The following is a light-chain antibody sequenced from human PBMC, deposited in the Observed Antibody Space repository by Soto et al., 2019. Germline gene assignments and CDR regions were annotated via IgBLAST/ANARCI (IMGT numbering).Light chain of an antibody. CDR3: CSYAGSNTYV. Sequence: QSTLTQPASVSGSPGQSITISCTGATRDVGSYNLVSWYQQHPGKAPKLMIYEGSKRPSGVSNRFSGSKSGNTASLTISGLQAEDEADYYCCSYAGSNTYVFGTGTKLTVL. J-gene: IGLJ1*01. V-gene: IGLV2-23*01. CDR1: TRDVGSYNL. CDR2: EGS.